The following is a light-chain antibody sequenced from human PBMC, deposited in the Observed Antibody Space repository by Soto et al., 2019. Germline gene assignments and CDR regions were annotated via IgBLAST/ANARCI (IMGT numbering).Light chain of an antibody. CDR2: GSS. J-gene: IGKJ1*01. V-gene: IGKV3-15*01. CDR1: QSVSSY. CDR3: PQYTKCHSWT. Sequence: ERVMTPAAAALSMSPGERATLSCRASQSVSSYLALYQQKPGQAPRLLIYGSSTRATGITARFSGSGSGTEFTLTLSSLQSEHFAVYYCPQYTKCHSWTFRQGTKV.